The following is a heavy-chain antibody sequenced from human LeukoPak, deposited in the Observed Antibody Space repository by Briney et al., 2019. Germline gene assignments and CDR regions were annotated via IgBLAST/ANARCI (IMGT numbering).Heavy chain of an antibody. J-gene: IGHJ4*02. D-gene: IGHD6-13*01. Sequence: GGSLRLSCAASGFTFSSYSMNWVRQAPGKGLEWVSYISSSSSTIYYADSVKGRFTISRDNAKNSLYLQMNSLRAEDTAVYYCARDQVAAAAGTGDYWGQGTLVTVSS. CDR2: ISSSSSTI. CDR3: ARDQVAAAAGTGDY. V-gene: IGHV3-48*01. CDR1: GFTFSSYS.